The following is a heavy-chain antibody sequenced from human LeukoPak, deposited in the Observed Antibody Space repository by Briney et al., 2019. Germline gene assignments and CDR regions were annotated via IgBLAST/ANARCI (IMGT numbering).Heavy chain of an antibody. V-gene: IGHV4-59*01. D-gene: IGHD3-3*01. Sequence: PSETLSLTCTVSGGSISSYYWSWIRQPPGKGLEWIGYIYYSGSTNYNPSLKSRVTISVDTSKNQFSLKLSSVTAADTAVYYCARAGHYDSPDAFDIWGQGTMVTVSS. CDR3: ARAGHYDSPDAFDI. CDR2: IYYSGST. J-gene: IGHJ3*02. CDR1: GGSISSYY.